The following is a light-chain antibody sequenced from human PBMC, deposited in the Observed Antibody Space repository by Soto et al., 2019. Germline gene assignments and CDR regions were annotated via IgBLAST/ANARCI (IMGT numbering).Light chain of an antibody. V-gene: IGLV2-11*01. Sequence: QSVLTQPRSVSGSPGQSVTISCTGTSSDVGGYNYVSWYQQHPGKAPKLVIYDVSKRPSGVPDRFSGSKSGNTASLTVSGLQAEDEADYSCCSYAGTYTQWVFGGGTNVTVL. CDR1: SSDVGGYNY. CDR3: CSYAGTYTQWV. CDR2: DVS. J-gene: IGLJ3*02.